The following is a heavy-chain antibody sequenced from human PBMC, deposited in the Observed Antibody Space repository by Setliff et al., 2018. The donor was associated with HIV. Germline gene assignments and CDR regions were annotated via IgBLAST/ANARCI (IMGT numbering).Heavy chain of an antibody. CDR2: MNRDGSEK. J-gene: IGHJ3*02. V-gene: IGHV3-7*03. CDR3: ARDPSFGAFDI. Sequence: GGSLSLPCAVSGLTFSRYGFHWVRQAPGSGLEYVAGMNRDGSEKGYADSVKGRFSIARDNAKNSLYLQMSSLRTEDTAVYFCARDPSFGAFDIWGQGTMVTVSS. CDR1: GLTFSRYG. D-gene: IGHD3-10*01.